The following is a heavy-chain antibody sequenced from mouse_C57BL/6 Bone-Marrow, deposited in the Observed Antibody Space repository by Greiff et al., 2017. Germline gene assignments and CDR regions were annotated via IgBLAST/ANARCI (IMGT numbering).Heavy chain of an antibody. CDR2: INPSSGYT. J-gene: IGHJ4*01. CDR1: GYTFTSYT. CDR3: VRQGHAMEY. Sequence: QVQLQQSGAELARPGASVKMSCKASGYTFTSYTMHWVKQRPGPGLEWIGYINPSSGYTKSNQKFKDKATLTADKSSSTAYMQLRSLTSEDSAVYYCVRQGHAMEYWGQGTSGTVSA. V-gene: IGHV1-4*01. D-gene: IGHD3-3*01.